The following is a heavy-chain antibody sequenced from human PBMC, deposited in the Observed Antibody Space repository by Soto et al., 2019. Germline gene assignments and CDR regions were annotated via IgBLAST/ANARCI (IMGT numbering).Heavy chain of an antibody. V-gene: IGHV3-23*01. CDR1: GFTFSDHG. J-gene: IGHJ4*02. D-gene: IGHD3-10*01. CDR3: TLFGD. CDR2: ISGSGSNT. Sequence: EVKLLESGGGLVQPGGSLRLSCAASGFTFSDHGLSWVRQPPGKGLEWISAISGSGSNTDYADSVKGRFTISRDNSKNTLYLQMNSLIVEDTAVYYCTLFGDWGQGTLVTVSS.